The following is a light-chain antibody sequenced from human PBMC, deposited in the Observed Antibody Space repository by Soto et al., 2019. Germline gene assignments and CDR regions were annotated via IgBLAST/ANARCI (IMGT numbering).Light chain of an antibody. J-gene: IGKJ1*01. CDR1: ESVLYSSNNKNY. Sequence: DIVMTQSPDSLAVCLGERATINCKSSESVLYSSNNKNYLAWYQQKPGQPLTLXXYWASTRESGVPDRFSGIVSGTDFTLTISSLQAEDVAVYYGQQYYSTPSWTFGQGTKVDIK. V-gene: IGKV4-1*01. CDR2: WAS. CDR3: QQYYSTPSWT.